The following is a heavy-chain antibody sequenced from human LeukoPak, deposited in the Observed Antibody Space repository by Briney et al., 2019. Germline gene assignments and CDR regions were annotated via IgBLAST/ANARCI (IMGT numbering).Heavy chain of an antibody. J-gene: IGHJ4*02. CDR2: IWYDGSNK. D-gene: IGHD4/OR15-4a*01. Sequence: GGSLRLSCAASGFTFSNYDMHWVRQAPGKGLEWVAVIWYDGSNKYYADSVKGRFTNSRDNSKNTLYLQMNSLRAEDTAVYYCAKGIYGGNPIHFDYWGQGTLVTVSS. CDR3: AKGIYGGNPIHFDY. CDR1: GFTFSNYD. V-gene: IGHV3-33*06.